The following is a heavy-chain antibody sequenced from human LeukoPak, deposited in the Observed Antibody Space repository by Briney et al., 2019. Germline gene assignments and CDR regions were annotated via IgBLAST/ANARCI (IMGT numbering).Heavy chain of an antibody. CDR2: IKQDGSEK. CDR3: AREQQWPTYSGSYYGYYFDY. Sequence: GGSLRLSCAASGFTFSSYWMSWVRQAPGKGLEWVANIKQDGSEKYYVDSVKGRFTISRDNAKSSLYLQVNSLRAEDTAVYYCAREQQWPTYSGSYYGYYFDYWGQGTLVTVSS. CDR1: GFTFSSYW. D-gene: IGHD1-26*01. J-gene: IGHJ4*02. V-gene: IGHV3-7*01.